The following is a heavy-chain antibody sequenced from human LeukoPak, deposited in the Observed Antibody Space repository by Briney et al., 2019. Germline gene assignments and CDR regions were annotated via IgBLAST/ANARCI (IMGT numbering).Heavy chain of an antibody. CDR2: IRYDGSNK. Sequence: TGGSLRLSCAASGFTFSTYGMHWVRQAPGKGLEWVAFIRYDGSNKYYADSVKGRFTISRDNSKNTVSLQMNSLRAEDTAVHYCAKDYGGYGYSTDYWGQGTPVTVSS. CDR3: AKDYGGYGYSTDY. CDR1: GFTFSTYG. D-gene: IGHD5-18*01. J-gene: IGHJ4*02. V-gene: IGHV3-30*02.